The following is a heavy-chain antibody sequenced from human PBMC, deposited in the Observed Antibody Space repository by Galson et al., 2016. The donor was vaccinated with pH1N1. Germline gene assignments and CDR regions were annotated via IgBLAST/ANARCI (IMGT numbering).Heavy chain of an antibody. Sequence: SLRLSCAASGFTFSHYWMSWVRQAPGKGLEWVANIKENGSEKYYLDSVKGRLTISRDNAKHSVSLQLDSLRAEDTAVYYCAGHLSSASESPFEYWGQGALVTVSS. D-gene: IGHD2/OR15-2a*01. CDR3: AGHLSSASESPFEY. V-gene: IGHV3-7*01. J-gene: IGHJ4*02. CDR2: IKENGSEK. CDR1: GFTFSHYW.